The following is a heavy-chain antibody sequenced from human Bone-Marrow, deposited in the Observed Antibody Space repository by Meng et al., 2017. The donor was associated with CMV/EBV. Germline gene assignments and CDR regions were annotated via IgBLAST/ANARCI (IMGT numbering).Heavy chain of an antibody. CDR1: GFTFSSYA. CDR3: AKERYYYDSSGPGVDY. J-gene: IGHJ4*02. Sequence: LSLTCAAPGFTFSSYAMHWVRQAPGKGLEWVAVISYDGSNKYYADSVKGRFTISRDNSKNTLYLQMNSLRAEDTAVYYCAKERYYYDSSGPGVDYWGQGTLVTVSS. D-gene: IGHD3-22*01. V-gene: IGHV3-30-3*01. CDR2: ISYDGSNK.